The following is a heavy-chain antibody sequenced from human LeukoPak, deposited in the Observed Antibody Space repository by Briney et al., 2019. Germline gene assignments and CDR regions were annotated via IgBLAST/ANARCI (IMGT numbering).Heavy chain of an antibody. J-gene: IGHJ4*02. V-gene: IGHV3-21*01. Sequence: GGSLRLSCAASGFSFSIYSMNWVRQAPGKGLEWVSSIGGSSSSLYYAESVKGRFTISRDNARNSLYLQMNSVRTEDTAVYYCAKVGSGNDYYWGQGTLVTVSS. CDR3: AKVGSGNDYY. CDR1: GFSFSIYS. CDR2: IGGSSSSL. D-gene: IGHD5-12*01.